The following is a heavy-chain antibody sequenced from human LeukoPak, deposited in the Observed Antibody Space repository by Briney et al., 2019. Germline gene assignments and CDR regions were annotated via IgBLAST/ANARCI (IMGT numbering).Heavy chain of an antibody. CDR2: IIPIFGTA. D-gene: IGHD2-15*01. V-gene: IGHV1-69*05. J-gene: IGHJ4*02. CDR3: ARRFGSSGLDY. Sequence: ASVKVSCKDSGGTVSSFAVSWVRQARGPGLEWMGGIIPIFGTANYAQKFQGRVTITTDESTSTAYMELSSLRSEDTAVYYCARRFGSSGLDYWGQGTLVTVSS. CDR1: GGTVSSFA.